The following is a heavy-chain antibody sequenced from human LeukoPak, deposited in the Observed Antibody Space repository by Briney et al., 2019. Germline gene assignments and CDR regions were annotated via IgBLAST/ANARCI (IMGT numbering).Heavy chain of an antibody. D-gene: IGHD2-15*01. CDR3: ARDCSGGSCYWRLGAFDI. CDR1: GGSISSGGYY. J-gene: IGHJ3*02. V-gene: IGHV4-30-2*01. Sequence: SSQTLSLTFTVSGGSISSGGYYWSWIRQPPGKGLEWIGYIYHSGSTYYNPSLKSRVTISVDRSKNQFSLKLSSVTAADTAVYYCARDCSGGSCYWRLGAFDIWGQGTMVTVSS. CDR2: IYHSGST.